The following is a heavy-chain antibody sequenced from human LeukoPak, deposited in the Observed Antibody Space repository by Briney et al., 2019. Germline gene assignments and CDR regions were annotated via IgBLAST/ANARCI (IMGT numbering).Heavy chain of an antibody. CDR2: IYYIGSA. D-gene: IGHD5-12*01. V-gene: IGHV4-31*03. CDR3: ARRVYRDYRFDP. CDR1: GGSISSDAYF. Sequence: SETLSLTCTVSGGSISSDAYFWSWIRQHPGKGLEWIGYIYYIGSAYYNRSLKSRVRISVDTSKNQFSLKLTSVTAADTAVYFCARRVYRDYRFDPWGQGTLVTVSS. J-gene: IGHJ5*02.